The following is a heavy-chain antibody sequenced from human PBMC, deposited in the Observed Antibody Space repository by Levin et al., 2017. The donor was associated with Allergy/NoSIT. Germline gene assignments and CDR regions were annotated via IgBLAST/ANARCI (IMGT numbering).Heavy chain of an antibody. CDR1: GFRFSDYW. Sequence: PGGSLRLSCAASGFRFSDYWMHWVRQAPGKGLEWVSRINGDGSSVTYADSVKGRFTVTRDNDKSTVYLQMDALRAEDTAVYFCARLLIRTYMDADYWGQGTLVTVSS. V-gene: IGHV3-74*01. J-gene: IGHJ4*02. CDR2: INGDGSSV. D-gene: IGHD2-21*01. CDR3: ARLLIRTYMDADY.